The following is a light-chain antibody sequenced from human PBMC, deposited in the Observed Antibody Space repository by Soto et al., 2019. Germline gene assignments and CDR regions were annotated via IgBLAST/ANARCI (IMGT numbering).Light chain of an antibody. CDR3: QQLNSYLVT. J-gene: IGKJ4*01. V-gene: IGKV1-9*01. CDR2: GAS. CDR1: QGIRSY. Sequence: DIQLTQSPSFLSASVGDRVTITCRASQGIRSYLAWYQQKPGKAPKLLIYGASIVQSGVPSRFSGSGSGTEFTLTISSLQPEDFATYYCQQLNSYLVTFRGGTKVEIK.